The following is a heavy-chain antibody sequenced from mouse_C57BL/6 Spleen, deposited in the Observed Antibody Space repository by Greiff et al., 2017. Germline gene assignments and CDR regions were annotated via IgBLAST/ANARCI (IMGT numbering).Heavy chain of an antibody. CDR1: GYTFTSYW. D-gene: IGHD4-1*01. CDR3: ARSGTGPLDY. CDR2: IDPSDSYT. V-gene: IGHV1-69*01. J-gene: IGHJ4*01. Sequence: QVQLQQPGAELVMPGASVKLSCKASGYTFTSYWMHWVKQRPGQGLEWIGEIDPSDSYTNYNQKFKGKSTLTVDKSSSTAYMQLSSLTSEDSAVYYCARSGTGPLDYWGQGTSVTVSS.